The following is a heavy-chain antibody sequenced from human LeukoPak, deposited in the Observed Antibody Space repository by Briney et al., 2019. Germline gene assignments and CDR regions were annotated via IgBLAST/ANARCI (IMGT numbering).Heavy chain of an antibody. CDR1: GGSFSGYY. V-gene: IGHV4-34*01. D-gene: IGHD4-11*01. J-gene: IGHJ4*02. CDR2: INHSGST. Sequence: SETLSLTCAVYGGSFSGYYWSWIRQPPGKGLEWIGEINHSGSTNYNPSLKSRVTISVDTSKNQFSLKLSSVTAADTAVYYCASVGGWTTLNYFDYWGQGTLVTVSS. CDR3: ASVGGWTTLNYFDY.